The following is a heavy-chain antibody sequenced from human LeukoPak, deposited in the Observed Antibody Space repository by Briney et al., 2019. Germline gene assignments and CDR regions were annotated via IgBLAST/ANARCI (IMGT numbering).Heavy chain of an antibody. J-gene: IGHJ1*01. CDR2: IYYSGNT. V-gene: IGHV4-59*08. D-gene: IGHD4-23*01. Sequence: PSETLSLTCTVSGASISDYYWTWIRQPPGKGLEWIGHIYYSGNTIYNPSLKSRVTISIDTSKNQFSLKLSSVTAADTAVYYCARAYGGNSQYFQHWGQGTLVTVSS. CDR1: GASISDYY. CDR3: ARAYGGNSQYFQH.